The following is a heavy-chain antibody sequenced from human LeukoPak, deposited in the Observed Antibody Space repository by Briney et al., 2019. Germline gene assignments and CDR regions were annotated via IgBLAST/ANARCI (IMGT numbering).Heavy chain of an antibody. D-gene: IGHD4-11*01. CDR3: ARSDSNYDFDY. J-gene: IGHJ4*02. CDR2: IYHSGST. Sequence: SETLSLTCTVSGYSISSGYYWGWIRQPPGKGLEWIGSIYHSGSTYYNPSLKSRVTISVDTSKNQFSLKLSSVTAADTAVYYCARSDSNYDFDYWGQGTLVTVSS. V-gene: IGHV4-38-2*02. CDR1: GYSISSGYY.